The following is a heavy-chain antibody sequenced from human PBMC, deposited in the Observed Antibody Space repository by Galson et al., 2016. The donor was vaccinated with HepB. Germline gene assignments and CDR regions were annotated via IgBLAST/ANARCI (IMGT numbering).Heavy chain of an antibody. CDR1: GFTFRTSW. V-gene: IGHV3-7*03. D-gene: IGHD2-2*01. CDR2: INQDGTAE. CDR3: AKPIPSPGTWNFAS. Sequence: SLRLSCAASGFTFRTSWMSWVRQPPGKGLEWVANINQDGTAEYYLDSVKGRFTIARDNAKDSLYLQMNSLRAEDTAVYYCAKPIPSPGTWNFASWGQGTLVSVSS. J-gene: IGHJ4*02.